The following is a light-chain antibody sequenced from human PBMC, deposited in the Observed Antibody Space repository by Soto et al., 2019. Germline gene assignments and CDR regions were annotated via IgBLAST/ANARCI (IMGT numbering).Light chain of an antibody. CDR3: TSYASGSSHVV. CDR2: DVN. V-gene: IGLV2-14*01. J-gene: IGLJ2*01. CDR1: SSDIGGYDY. Sequence: QSALTQPASVSGSPGQSITLSCTGTSSDIGGYDYVSWYQRHPDKAPKLIIYDVNNRLSGVSNRFSGSKSGNTASLTISGLQAEDEADYYCTSYASGSSHVVFGGGTKLTVL.